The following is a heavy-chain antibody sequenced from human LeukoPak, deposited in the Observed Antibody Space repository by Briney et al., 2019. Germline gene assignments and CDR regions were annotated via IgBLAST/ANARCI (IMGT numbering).Heavy chain of an antibody. CDR2: INPSGGST. CDR1: GYTFTSYD. Sequence: ASVKVSCKASGYTFTSYDINWVRQAPGQGLEWMGIINPSGGSTSYAQKFQGRVTMTRDTSTSTVYMELSSLRFEDTAVYYCAILVGANDFDYWGQGTLVTVSS. D-gene: IGHD1-26*01. CDR3: AILVGANDFDY. J-gene: IGHJ4*02. V-gene: IGHV1-46*01.